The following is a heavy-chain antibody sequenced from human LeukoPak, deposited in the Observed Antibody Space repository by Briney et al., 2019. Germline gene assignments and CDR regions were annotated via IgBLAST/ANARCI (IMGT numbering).Heavy chain of an antibody. Sequence: GGSLRLSCAASGLTFSRYWMHWVRQAPGKGLVWVSRISSDGSNIGYAGSVKGRFTISRDNAKNTLYLQTNSLRAEDTAVYYCARSFKDSSGYDYVDSFDIWGQGTMVTVSS. D-gene: IGHD3-22*01. V-gene: IGHV3-74*01. CDR1: GLTFSRYW. CDR3: ARSFKDSSGYDYVDSFDI. CDR2: ISSDGSNI. J-gene: IGHJ3*02.